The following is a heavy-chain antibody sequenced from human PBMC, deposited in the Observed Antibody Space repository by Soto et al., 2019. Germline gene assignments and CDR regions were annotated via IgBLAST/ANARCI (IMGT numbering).Heavy chain of an antibody. Sequence: KPSETLSLTCTVSGGSISSYYWSWIRQPPGKGLEWIGYIYYSGSTNYNPSLKSRVTISVDTSKKQFSLKLSSVTAADTAVYYCARGPPVYCSSTSCPPFDPWGQGTLVTVSS. CDR2: IYYSGST. CDR1: GGSISSYY. D-gene: IGHD2-2*01. V-gene: IGHV4-59*01. CDR3: ARGPPVYCSSTSCPPFDP. J-gene: IGHJ5*02.